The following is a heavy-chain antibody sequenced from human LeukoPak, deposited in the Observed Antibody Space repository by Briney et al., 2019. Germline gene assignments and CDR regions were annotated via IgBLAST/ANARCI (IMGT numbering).Heavy chain of an antibody. CDR1: GFTFSSYG. CDR3: AKDFGSGWFYDY. V-gene: IGHV3-33*06. J-gene: IGHJ4*02. Sequence: GGSLRLSCAASGFTFSSYGMHWFRQAPGKGLEWVAVIWYDGSNKYYADSVKGRFTISRDNSKNTLYLQMNSLRAEDTAVYYCAKDFGSGWFYDYWGQGTLVTVSS. CDR2: IWYDGSNK. D-gene: IGHD6-19*01.